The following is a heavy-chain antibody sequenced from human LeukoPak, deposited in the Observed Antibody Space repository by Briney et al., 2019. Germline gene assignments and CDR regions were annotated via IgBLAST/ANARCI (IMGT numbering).Heavy chain of an antibody. CDR3: ARDIGLLYDSSGGPGWD. J-gene: IGHJ4*02. CDR1: GGTFSSYA. CDR2: IIPIFGTA. Sequence: SVKVSYKASGGTFSSYAISWVRQAPGQGLEWMGRIIPIFGTANYAQKFQGRVTITTDESASTAYMELSSLRSEDTAVYYCARDIGLLYDSSGGPGWDWGQGTLVTVSS. D-gene: IGHD3-22*01. V-gene: IGHV1-69*05.